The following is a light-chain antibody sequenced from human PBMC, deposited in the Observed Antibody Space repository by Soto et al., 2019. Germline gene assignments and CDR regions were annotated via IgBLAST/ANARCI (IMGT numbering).Light chain of an antibody. V-gene: IGLV1-47*01. CDR1: SSNIGSNY. Sequence: QSVLTQPPSASGTPGQRVTISCSGSSSNIGSNYLYWYQQLPGAAPTLVMYRNDQRPSGVPDRFSGSRSGTSASLAIIGLRSEDEADYYCATWDDSLNGPVFGGGTKLTVL. CDR3: ATWDDSLNGPV. J-gene: IGLJ3*02. CDR2: RND.